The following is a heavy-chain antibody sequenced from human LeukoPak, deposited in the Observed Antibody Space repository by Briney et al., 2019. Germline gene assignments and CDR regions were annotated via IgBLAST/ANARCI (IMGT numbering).Heavy chain of an antibody. CDR2: IHRDGRVM. Sequence: GGSLRLSCAASGFSFSTYWMAWVRQAPGKGLEWVGNIHRDGRVMFYAASVKGRFTISRDNAKNSLYLDMNSLRDEDTAIYYCASSHDSSGNDWGQGTLVTVTS. CDR3: ASSHDSSGND. V-gene: IGHV3-7*03. D-gene: IGHD3-22*01. CDR1: GFSFSTYW. J-gene: IGHJ4*02.